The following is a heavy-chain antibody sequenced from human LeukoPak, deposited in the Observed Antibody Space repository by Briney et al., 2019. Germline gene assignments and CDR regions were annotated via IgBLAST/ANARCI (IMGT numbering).Heavy chain of an antibody. CDR3: ARSYYGSGRYGPQFDY. CDR2: IYPSGNT. CDR1: GGSFSSYF. Sequence: SETLSLTCSVSGGSFSSYFWSWVRQPAGKGLEWIGRIYPSGNTNYNPSLKSRVTISVDRSKSQFSLKLTSVTAADTAVYYCARSYYGSGRYGPQFDYWGQGTLVTVSS. V-gene: IGHV4-4*07. D-gene: IGHD3-10*01. J-gene: IGHJ4*02.